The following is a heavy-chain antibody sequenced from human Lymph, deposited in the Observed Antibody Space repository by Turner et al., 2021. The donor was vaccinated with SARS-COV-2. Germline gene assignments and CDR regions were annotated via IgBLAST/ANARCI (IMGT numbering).Heavy chain of an antibody. Sequence: QVQLVESGGGVVQPGRSLRLSVEASGFTFSGYAMHWVRQAPGKGLEGLTVISYDGSNKYYADSVKGRFTISRDNSKNTLYLQMNSLRAEDTAVYYCAKVRSIFGVVIGGMDVWGQGTTVTVSS. CDR1: GFTFSGYA. V-gene: IGHV3-30*18. J-gene: IGHJ6*02. CDR3: AKVRSIFGVVIGGMDV. CDR2: ISYDGSNK. D-gene: IGHD3-3*01.